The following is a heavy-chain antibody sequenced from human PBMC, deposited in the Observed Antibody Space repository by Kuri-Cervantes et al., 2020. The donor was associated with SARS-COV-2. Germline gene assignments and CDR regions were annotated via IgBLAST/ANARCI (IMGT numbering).Heavy chain of an antibody. CDR1: GFTFSSYA. Sequence: GESLKISCAVSGFTFSSYAMSWVRQAPGKGLEWVSAISGSGGSTYYADSVKGRFTISRDNSKNTLYLQMNSLRAEDTAVYYCAKTTMVQGVFISGWIDYWGQGTLVTVSS. J-gene: IGHJ4*02. D-gene: IGHD3-10*01. CDR3: AKTTMVQGVFISGWIDY. V-gene: IGHV3-23*01. CDR2: ISGSGGST.